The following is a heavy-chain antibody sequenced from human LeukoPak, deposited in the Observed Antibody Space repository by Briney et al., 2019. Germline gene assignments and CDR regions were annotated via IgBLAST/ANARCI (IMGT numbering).Heavy chain of an antibody. J-gene: IGHJ4*02. CDR3: ARGRHYGEGY. Sequence: GASLKVSCKASGGTLSSYTISWVRQAPGQELEWMGRIIPILGIANYAQKFQGRVTITADKSTSTAYMELSSLRSEDTAVYYCARGRHYGEGYWGQGTLVTVSS. D-gene: IGHD4-17*01. CDR1: GGTLSSYT. CDR2: IIPILGIA. V-gene: IGHV1-69*02.